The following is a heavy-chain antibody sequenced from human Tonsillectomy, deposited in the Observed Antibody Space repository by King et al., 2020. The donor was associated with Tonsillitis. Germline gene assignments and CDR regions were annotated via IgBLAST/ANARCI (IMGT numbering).Heavy chain of an antibody. J-gene: IGHJ6*03. CDR2: IIPIFDTS. CDR1: GGTFSSYS. CDR3: ARGLITLVRGGLPRSYYYMDV. V-gene: IGHV1-69*12. Sequence: QLVQSGAEMKKPGSSVKVSCKASGGTFSSYSIRWVRQAPGQGLEWMGGIIPIFDTSNYAQKFQGRVTITADEPTSTAYMELSGLRSEDTAVYYCARGLITLVRGGLPRSYYYMDVWGKGTTVTVSS. D-gene: IGHD3-10*01.